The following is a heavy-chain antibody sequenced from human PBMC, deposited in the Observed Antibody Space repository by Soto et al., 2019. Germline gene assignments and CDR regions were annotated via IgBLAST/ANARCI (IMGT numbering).Heavy chain of an antibody. CDR2: ISTYNGNT. CDR1: GYMFRSYG. J-gene: IGHJ4*02. D-gene: IGHD6-13*01. CDR3: ARVGSSSWGYYFDP. Sequence: GASVKVSCKASGYMFRSYGISWVRQAPGKGLEWMGWISTYNGNTKYGQKFQGRVTITRDTSASTAYLELSSLGSEDTAVYYCARVGSSSWGYYFDPWGQGTLVTVSS. V-gene: IGHV1-18*01.